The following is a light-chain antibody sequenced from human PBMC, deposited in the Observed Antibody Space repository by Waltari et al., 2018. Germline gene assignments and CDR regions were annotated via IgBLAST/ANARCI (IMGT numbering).Light chain of an antibody. V-gene: IGKV1-16*01. CDR3: QQHKSYPWT. J-gene: IGKJ1*01. Sequence: DIQMTQSPSSLSTSVGDRVTISCRASQNINDYLAWYKQKPGKAPNLLIYRASSLQSGFPSRFTVSGSGTDFTLTINSLQPEDFGTYYCQQHKSYPWTFGQGTKVDIK. CDR1: QNINDY. CDR2: RAS.